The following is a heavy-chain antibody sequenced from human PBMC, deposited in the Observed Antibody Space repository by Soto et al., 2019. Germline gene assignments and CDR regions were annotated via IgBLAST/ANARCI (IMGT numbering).Heavy chain of an antibody. CDR1: GYSFTSYW. D-gene: IGHD6-19*01. Sequence: PGESLKISCKGSGYSFTSYWIGWVRQMPGKGLEWMGIIYPGDSDTRYSPSFQGQVTISADKSISTAYLQWSSLKASDTAMYYCGRLGNSSGWGNWFDPWGQGTLVTVSS. J-gene: IGHJ5*02. CDR3: GRLGNSSGWGNWFDP. CDR2: IYPGDSDT. V-gene: IGHV5-51*01.